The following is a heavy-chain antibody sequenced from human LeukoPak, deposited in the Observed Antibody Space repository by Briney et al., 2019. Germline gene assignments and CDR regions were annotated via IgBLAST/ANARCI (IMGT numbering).Heavy chain of an antibody. V-gene: IGHV4-59*01. CDR3: ARDEWFGY. Sequence: PSETLSLTCTVSGGSISSYYWSWIRQPPGKGLEWIGYIYNSLTTNYNPSLKNRVTISVNTSKNQFSLKLSSVTAADTAVYYCARDEWFGYWGQGTLVTVSS. CDR2: IYNSLTT. CDR1: GGSISSYY. D-gene: IGHD3-10*01. J-gene: IGHJ4*02.